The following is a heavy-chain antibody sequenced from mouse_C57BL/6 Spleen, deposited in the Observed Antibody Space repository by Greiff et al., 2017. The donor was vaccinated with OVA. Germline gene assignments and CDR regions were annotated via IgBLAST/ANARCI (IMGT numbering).Heavy chain of an antibody. V-gene: IGHV1-80*01. Sequence: QVQLQQSGAELVKPGASVKISCKASGYAFSSYWMNWVKQRPGKGLEWIGQIYPGDGDTNYNGKFKGKATLTADKSSSTSYMQLSSLTSEDSAVYFCARNDGDEGYFDYWGQGTTLTVSS. J-gene: IGHJ2*01. CDR2: IYPGDGDT. D-gene: IGHD2-13*01. CDR1: GYAFSSYW. CDR3: ARNDGDEGYFDY.